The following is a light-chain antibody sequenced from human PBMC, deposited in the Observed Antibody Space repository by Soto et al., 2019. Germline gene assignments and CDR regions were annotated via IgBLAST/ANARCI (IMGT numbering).Light chain of an antibody. Sequence: QSALTQPASVSGSPGQSITISCTGTSSDVGGYNYVSWYQQHPGKVPKLMIYDVSNRPSGVSNRFSGSKSGNTASLTISGLQAEDEADYYCSSYTSSSTLYVFGTETKLTDL. CDR2: DVS. J-gene: IGLJ1*01. V-gene: IGLV2-14*01. CDR3: SSYTSSSTLYV. CDR1: SSDVGGYNY.